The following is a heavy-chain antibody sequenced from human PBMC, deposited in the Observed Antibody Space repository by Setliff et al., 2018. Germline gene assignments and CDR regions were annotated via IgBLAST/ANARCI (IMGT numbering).Heavy chain of an antibody. V-gene: IGHV3-48*01. CDR3: ARDHGELGQERRTHFFRH. CDR1: GFTFSTYN. CDR2: ISFSSSTI. D-gene: IGHD1-1*01. J-gene: IGHJ1*01. Sequence: GGSLRLSCAASGFTFSTYNMNWVRQAPGKGLEWVSYISFSSSTIYYADSVKGRCTISRDNAKNSLYLQMNSLRAEDTAVYYCARDHGELGQERRTHFFRHWGQGTLVTVSS.